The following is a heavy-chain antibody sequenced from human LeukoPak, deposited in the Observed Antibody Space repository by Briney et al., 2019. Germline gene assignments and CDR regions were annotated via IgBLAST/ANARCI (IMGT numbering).Heavy chain of an antibody. V-gene: IGHV3-48*03. CDR2: ISSSGSII. J-gene: IGHJ3*02. Sequence: GGSLRLSCAASGFTFSSYEMNWVRQAPGKGLEWVSYISSSGSIIYYADSVKGRFTISRDSTKNSLYLQMNSLRAEDTAVYYCARGAYYYDSSGYYGAFDIWGQGTMVTVSS. CDR1: GFTFSSYE. D-gene: IGHD3-22*01. CDR3: ARGAYYYDSSGYYGAFDI.